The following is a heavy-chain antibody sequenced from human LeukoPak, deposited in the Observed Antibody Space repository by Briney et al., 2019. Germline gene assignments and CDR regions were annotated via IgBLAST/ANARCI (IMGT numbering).Heavy chain of an antibody. J-gene: IGHJ4*02. CDR1: GGSISNSSYY. CDR2: IYYSGST. V-gene: IGHV4-39*07. CDR3: ARVRNDYVWGSYRQIDY. D-gene: IGHD3-16*02. Sequence: KPSETLSLTCTVSGGSISNSSYYWGWIRQPPGKGLEWIGSIYYSGSTFYNPSLKSRVTISVDKSKNQFSLKLSSVTAADTAVYYCARVRNDYVWGSYRQIDYWGQGTLVTVSS.